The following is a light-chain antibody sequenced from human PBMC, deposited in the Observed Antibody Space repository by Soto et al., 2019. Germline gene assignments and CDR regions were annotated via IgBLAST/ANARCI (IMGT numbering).Light chain of an antibody. CDR1: HSVGTN. J-gene: IGKJ4*01. CDR3: QQRNYWPS. CDR2: YAT. Sequence: ATLSLSPGQRATLSCRAIHSVGTNLMWYQQKPGQPPRLLISYATNRATGIPGRFSGGGSGTDITLTISSLEPEDFAVYYCQQRNYWPSFGGGTKVDIK. V-gene: IGKV3-11*01.